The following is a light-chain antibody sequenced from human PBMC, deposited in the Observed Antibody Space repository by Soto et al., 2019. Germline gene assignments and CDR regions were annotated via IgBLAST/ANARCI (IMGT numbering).Light chain of an antibody. V-gene: IGKV1-39*01. CDR1: QSITNY. Sequence: DIQMTQSPSSLSASIGDRVTITCRASQSITNYLNWYQQTPGKAPKLLIYAASSSQDGVPARFSGSGSGTDFALTISSLQPEDFATYYCQQSDSSPTFGQGTKGDIK. CDR2: AAS. CDR3: QQSDSSPT. J-gene: IGKJ2*01.